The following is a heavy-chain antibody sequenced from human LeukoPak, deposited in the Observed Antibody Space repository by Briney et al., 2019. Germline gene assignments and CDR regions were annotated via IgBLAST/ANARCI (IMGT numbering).Heavy chain of an antibody. D-gene: IGHD1-1*01. J-gene: IGHJ6*02. V-gene: IGHV1-58*01. CDR1: GFTFTSSA. CDR2: IVVGSGNT. Sequence: SVNVSCKASGFTFTSSAVQWVRQARGQRLEWIGWIVVGSGNTNYAQKFQERVTITRDMSTSTAYMELSSLRSEDTAVYYCAAETPGGYYYGMDVWGQGTTVTVSS. CDR3: AAETPGGYYYGMDV.